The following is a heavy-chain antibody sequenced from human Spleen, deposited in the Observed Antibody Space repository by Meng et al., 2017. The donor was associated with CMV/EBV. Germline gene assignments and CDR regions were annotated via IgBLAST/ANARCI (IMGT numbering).Heavy chain of an antibody. CDR3: ARGPSLYCSPSGCSGVYYFDF. D-gene: IGHD2-2*01. V-gene: IGHV4-34*01. CDR1: GGSFSDNY. Sequence: SETLSLTCAVYGGSFSDNYWSWIRQPPGKELEWIGEISHSGSTSYKASLQSRVTVSVDTSKKQFSLSLRSATAADTAVYYCARGPSLYCSPSGCSGVYYFDFWGQGTLVTVSS. J-gene: IGHJ4*02. CDR2: ISHSGST.